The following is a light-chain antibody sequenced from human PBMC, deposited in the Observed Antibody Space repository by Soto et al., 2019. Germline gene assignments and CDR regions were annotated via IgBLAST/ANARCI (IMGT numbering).Light chain of an antibody. J-gene: IGLJ1*01. CDR1: SSDVGYYNY. CDR3: TSYTGDDFTFV. Sequence: QSVLTQPASVSGSPGQSITISCTGTSSDVGYYNYVSWYQQHPGKAPKLIIFEVSKRPLGVPDRFSGSKSGNTASLIVSGLQPDDEAEYHCTSYTGDDFTFVFGTGTKVT. V-gene: IGLV2-8*01. CDR2: EVS.